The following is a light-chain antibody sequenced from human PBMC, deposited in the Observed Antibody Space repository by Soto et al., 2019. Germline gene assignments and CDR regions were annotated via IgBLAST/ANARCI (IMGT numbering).Light chain of an antibody. Sequence: DVVMTQSPDSLAVSLGERATINCKSSQSVLFSSNNKNFLAWYQQKPGQPPKLLIYWASARESGVPDRFSGSGSGTDFTLTISSLQADDVAVYYCQQYYLTPLSFGGGAKVDIK. V-gene: IGKV4-1*01. CDR1: QSVLFSSNNKNF. CDR3: QQYYLTPLS. J-gene: IGKJ4*01. CDR2: WAS.